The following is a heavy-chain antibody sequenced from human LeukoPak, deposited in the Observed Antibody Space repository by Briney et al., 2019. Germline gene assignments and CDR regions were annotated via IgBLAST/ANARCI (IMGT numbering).Heavy chain of an antibody. CDR2: IYYSGST. Sequence: SETLSLTCAVYGGSFSGYCWGWIRQPPGKGLEWIGSIYYSGSTYYNPSLKSRVTISVATSKDQFSLKLSSVTAADTAVYYCARHSTLYDSSGYYYGYDAFDIWGQGTMVTVSS. D-gene: IGHD3-22*01. CDR1: GGSFSGYC. CDR3: ARHSTLYDSSGYYYGYDAFDI. J-gene: IGHJ3*02. V-gene: IGHV4-39*01.